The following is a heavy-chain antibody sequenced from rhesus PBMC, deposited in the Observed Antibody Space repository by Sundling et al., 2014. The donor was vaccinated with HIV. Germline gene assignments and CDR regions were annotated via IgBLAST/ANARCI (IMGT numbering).Heavy chain of an antibody. CDR1: GFTFSSYA. Sequence: EVQLVESGGGLAKPGGSLRLSCAASGFTFSSYAMHWVRQAPGKGLEWVSAISSGGSTYYADSVKGRFTISRDNSKNTLSLQMNSLRAEDTAVYYCAKDASGSSFPYWYFDLWGPGTPITISS. CDR2: ISSGGST. J-gene: IGHJ2*01. V-gene: IGHV3-103*01. CDR3: AKDASGSSFPYWYFDL. D-gene: IGHD4-29*01.